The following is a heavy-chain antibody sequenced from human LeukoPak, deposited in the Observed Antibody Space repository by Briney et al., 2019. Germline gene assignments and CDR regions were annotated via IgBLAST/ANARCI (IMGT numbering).Heavy chain of an antibody. CDR1: RFTFSSYS. J-gene: IGHJ3*02. D-gene: IGHD5-12*01. Sequence: GGSLRLSCAASRFTFSSYSMNWVRQAPGKGLEWVSSISSSSSYIYYADSVKGRFTISRDNAKNSLYLQMNSLRAEDTAVYYCARYSGYDPIVNAFDIWGQGTMVTVSS. CDR3: ARYSGYDPIVNAFDI. CDR2: ISSSSSYI. V-gene: IGHV3-21*01.